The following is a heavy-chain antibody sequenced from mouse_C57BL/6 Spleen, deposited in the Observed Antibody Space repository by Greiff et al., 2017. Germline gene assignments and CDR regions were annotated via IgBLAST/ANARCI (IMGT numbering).Heavy chain of an antibody. J-gene: IGHJ2*01. CDR3: ARAYSNYGDY. Sequence: QVQLQQPGAELVMPGASVKLSCKASGYTFTRYWMHWVKQRPGQGLEWIGEIDPSDSYTNYNQKFKGKSTLTVDKSSSTAYMQLSSLTSEDSAVYYCARAYSNYGDYWGQGTTLTVSS. V-gene: IGHV1-69*01. CDR2: IDPSDSYT. CDR1: GYTFTRYW. D-gene: IGHD2-5*01.